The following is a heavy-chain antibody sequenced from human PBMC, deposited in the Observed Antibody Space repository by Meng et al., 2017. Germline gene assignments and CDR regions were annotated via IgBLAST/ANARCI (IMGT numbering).Heavy chain of an antibody. D-gene: IGHD2/OR15-2a*01. V-gene: IGHV3-33*01. Sequence: VPLVEAGGGVVQPGRSLRLSCAASGFTFSSYGMRWVRQAPGKGLEWVAVIWYDGSNKYYAYSVKGRFTISRDNSKNTLYLQMNSLRAEDTAVYYCARGLSTTYWYFDLWGRGTLVTVSS. J-gene: IGHJ2*01. CDR3: ARGLSTTYWYFDL. CDR1: GFTFSSYG. CDR2: IWYDGSNK.